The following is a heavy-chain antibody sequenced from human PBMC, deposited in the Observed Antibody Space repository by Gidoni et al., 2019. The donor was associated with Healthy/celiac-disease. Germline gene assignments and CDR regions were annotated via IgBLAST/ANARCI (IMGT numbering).Heavy chain of an antibody. J-gene: IGHJ2*01. D-gene: IGHD2-2*01. CDR2: IYYSGST. V-gene: IGHV4-39*01. Sequence: QLQLQESGPGLVKPSETLSLTCTVSGGSISSSSDYWGWLRQPPGKGLEWIGSIYYSGSTYYNPSLKRRVTISVDTSKNQFSLKLSSVTAADTAVYYCARPRCSSTSCYGYWYFDLWGRGTLVTVSS. CDR3: ARPRCSSTSCYGYWYFDL. CDR1: GGSISSSSDY.